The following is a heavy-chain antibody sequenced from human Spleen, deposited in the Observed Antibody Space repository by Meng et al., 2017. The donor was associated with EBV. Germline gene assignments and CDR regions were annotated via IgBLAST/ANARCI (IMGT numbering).Heavy chain of an antibody. CDR3: ITEWYSSGGVCPG. V-gene: IGHV3-15*04. D-gene: IGHD2-21*02. CDR2: IEGKSEGEAT. CDR1: DFSCSYCW. Sequence: VESGGGGVRGGGSVSLSVAQSDFSCSYCWLKWVRQSPGKGLEWVGRIEGKSEGEATYYAPDIKGRFAISRDDSKSTMYLEMHGLKIEDTGVYYCITEWYSSGGVCPGWGQRTLVTVSS. J-gene: IGHJ4*02.